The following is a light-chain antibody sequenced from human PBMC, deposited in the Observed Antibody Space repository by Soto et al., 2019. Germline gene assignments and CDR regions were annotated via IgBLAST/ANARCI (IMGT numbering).Light chain of an antibody. CDR3: YSYTSSSTWV. Sequence: QSALTQPASVSGSPGQSIAISCTGTSSDVGGYNYVSWYQQHPGKAPKLRIYEVSNRPSGVSNRFSGSKSDNTASLTISGLQAEDEADYYCYSYTSSSTWVFGGGTKVAVL. CDR1: SSDVGGYNY. J-gene: IGLJ3*02. V-gene: IGLV2-14*01. CDR2: EVS.